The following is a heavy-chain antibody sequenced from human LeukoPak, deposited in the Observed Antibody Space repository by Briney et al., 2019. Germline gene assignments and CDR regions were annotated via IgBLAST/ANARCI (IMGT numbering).Heavy chain of an antibody. CDR2: IRYDGSNK. J-gene: IGHJ4*02. V-gene: IGHV3-30*02. CDR1: GFTFSSYG. Sequence: QPGGSLRLSCAASGFTFSSYGMHWVRQAPGKGLEWVAFIRYDGSNKYYADSVKGRFTISRDNSKNTLYLQMNSLRAEDTAVYYCAKDTAPTVVTHEFDYWGQGTLVTVSS. D-gene: IGHD4-23*01. CDR3: AKDTAPTVVTHEFDY.